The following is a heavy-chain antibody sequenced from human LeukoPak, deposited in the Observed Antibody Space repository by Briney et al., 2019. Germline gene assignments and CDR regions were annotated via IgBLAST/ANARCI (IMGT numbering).Heavy chain of an antibody. Sequence: ASVKVSCKASGYTFTGYYMHWVRQAPGQGLEWMGWINPNIGGTNYAQKFQGRVTMTRDTSISTAYMELSRLRSDDTAVYYCARDPYDFWSGPRWFDPWGQGTLVTVSS. D-gene: IGHD3-3*01. CDR1: GYTFTGYY. J-gene: IGHJ5*02. CDR2: INPNIGGT. CDR3: ARDPYDFWSGPRWFDP. V-gene: IGHV1-2*02.